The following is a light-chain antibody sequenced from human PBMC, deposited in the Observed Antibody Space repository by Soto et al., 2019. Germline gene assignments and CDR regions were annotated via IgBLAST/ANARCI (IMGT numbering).Light chain of an antibody. V-gene: IGLV1-44*01. J-gene: IGLJ1*01. Sequence: QPVLTQPPSASGTPGQRVTISCSGSNSNIGSNTVNWYQQVPGTAPKLLIYSNDQRPSGVPDRFSGSKSGTSVFLAISGLQSEDEADYYCAAWDDSLNGYVFGTGTKLTVL. CDR3: AAWDDSLNGYV. CDR2: SND. CDR1: NSNIGSNT.